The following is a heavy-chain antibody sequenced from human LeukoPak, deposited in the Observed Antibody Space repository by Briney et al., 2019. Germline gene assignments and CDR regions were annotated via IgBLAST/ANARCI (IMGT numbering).Heavy chain of an antibody. V-gene: IGHV4-59*08. J-gene: IGHJ4*02. CDR2: IYFIGSP. CDR1: GGSISSYY. D-gene: IGHD3-22*01. Sequence: SETLSLTCTVSGGSISSYYWSWIRQPPGKGLEWIGFIYFIGSPNYSPSLKSRVTMSVDTSNNQFSLKLTSVTAADTAVYYCARRSTNMGYYFDYWGQGTLVTVSS. CDR3: ARRSTNMGYYFDY.